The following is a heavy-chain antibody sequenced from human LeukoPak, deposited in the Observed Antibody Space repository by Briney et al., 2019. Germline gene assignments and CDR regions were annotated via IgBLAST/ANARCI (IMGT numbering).Heavy chain of an antibody. J-gene: IGHJ4*02. CDR2: MSSSGSII. CDR1: GFTFSDYY. Sequence: GGSLRLSCAASGFTFSDYYMSWIRQAPGKGLEWLSYMSSSGSIIWYADSVKGRFTISRDNAKNSLYLQMNSLRAEDTAVYYCENGYSYVRTYWGQGTLVTVSS. V-gene: IGHV3-11*01. D-gene: IGHD5-18*01. CDR3: ENGYSYVRTY.